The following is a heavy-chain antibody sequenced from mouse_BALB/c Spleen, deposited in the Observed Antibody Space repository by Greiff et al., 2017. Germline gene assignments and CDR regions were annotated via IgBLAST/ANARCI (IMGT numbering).Heavy chain of an antibody. CDR1: GYSITSDYA. J-gene: IGHJ1*01. Sequence: EVKLQESGPGLVKPSQSLSLTCTVTGYSITSDYAWNWIRQFPGNKLEWMGYISYSGSTSYNPSLKSRISITRDTSKNQFFLQLNSVTTEDTATYYCARDYYGSCWYFDVWGAGTTVTVSS. V-gene: IGHV3-2*02. CDR3: ARDYYGSCWYFDV. D-gene: IGHD1-1*01. CDR2: ISYSGST.